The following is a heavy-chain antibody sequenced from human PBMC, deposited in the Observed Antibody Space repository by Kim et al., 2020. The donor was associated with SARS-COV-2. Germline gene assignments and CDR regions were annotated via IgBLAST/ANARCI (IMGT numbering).Heavy chain of an antibody. CDR2: ISSNGGST. J-gene: IGHJ6*02. CDR3: ARETGGSYFWNPMDV. CDR1: GFTFSSYA. V-gene: IGHV3-64*01. Sequence: GGSLRLSCAASGFTFSSYAMHWVRQAPGKGLEYVSAISSNGGSTYYANSVKGRFTISRDNSKNTLYLQMGSLRAEDMAVYYCARETGGSYFWNPMDVWG. D-gene: IGHD1-26*01.